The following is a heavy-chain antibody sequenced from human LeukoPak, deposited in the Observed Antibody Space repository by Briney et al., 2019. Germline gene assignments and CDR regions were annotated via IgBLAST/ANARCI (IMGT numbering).Heavy chain of an antibody. Sequence: PSETLSLTCAVSGYSISSGYWWSWVRQPPGKGLEWIGEIHHTGRTNYNPSLKSRVTISVDKSKNQFSLKLTSVTAADTAVYYCARNGDYSADSWGQGTLLTVS. J-gene: IGHJ4*02. CDR3: ARNGDYSADS. V-gene: IGHV4-4*02. CDR1: GYSISSGYW. D-gene: IGHD4-17*01. CDR2: IHHTGRT.